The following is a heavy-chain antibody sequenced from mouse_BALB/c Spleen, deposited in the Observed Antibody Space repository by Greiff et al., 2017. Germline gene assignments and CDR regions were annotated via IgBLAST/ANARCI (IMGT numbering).Heavy chain of an antibody. CDR2: IFPGDGST. J-gene: IGHJ1*01. Sequence: QVQLQQSGAELVKPGASVKLSCKASGYTFTSYDINWVRQRPEQGLEWIGWIFPGDGSTKYNEKFKGKATLTTDKSSSTAYMQLSRLTSEDSAVYFCARGDSGSSYDWYFDVWGAGTTVTVSS. CDR3: ARGDSGSSYDWYFDV. D-gene: IGHD1-1*01. V-gene: IGHV1-85*01. CDR1: GYTFTSYD.